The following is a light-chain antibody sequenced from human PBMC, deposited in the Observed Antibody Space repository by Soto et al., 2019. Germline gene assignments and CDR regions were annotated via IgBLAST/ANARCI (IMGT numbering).Light chain of an antibody. CDR3: QHTYTTPEIT. CDR2: GAS. CDR1: HSLSIF. V-gene: IGKV1-39*01. J-gene: IGKJ5*01. Sequence: ESDMTQSPSSLYASVGDRVTITWRKSHSLSIFLDCYQLKPEKAPNLLMYGASYLKSGFPTRFSGSGSGTDFTLTISSLQPEDFATYYCQHTYTTPEITFGQGTRLEIK.